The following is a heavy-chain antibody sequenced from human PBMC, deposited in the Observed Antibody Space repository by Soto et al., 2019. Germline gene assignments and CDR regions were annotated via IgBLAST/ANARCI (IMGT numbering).Heavy chain of an antibody. CDR1: GFAFSNYA. Sequence: PGWSLRLSCAVSGFAFSNYAVGWVRQAPGMGLEWVSSIFGGGGDTYYTDSVKGRFTISRDSSENTVFLQMNSLRAEDTALYYCAKYGSKSSPHYLDYWGQGALVTAPQ. V-gene: IGHV3-23*01. D-gene: IGHD6-13*01. J-gene: IGHJ4*02. CDR2: IFGGGGDT. CDR3: AKYGSKSSPHYLDY.